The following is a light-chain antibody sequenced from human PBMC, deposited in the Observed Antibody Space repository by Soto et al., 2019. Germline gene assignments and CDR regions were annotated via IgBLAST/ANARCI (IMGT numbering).Light chain of an antibody. CDR1: QTISSY. V-gene: IGKV1-39*01. CDR2: TAS. CDR3: QQSYDTPLT. J-gene: IGKJ5*01. Sequence: DLQMTQSPSSLSASVGDRVSITCRASQTISSYLNWFQQKPGETPNLLIYTASTLHSGVPSRFSGSGSGTDFTLTISNLQPEDFVTYYCQQSYDTPLTFGQGTRLEI.